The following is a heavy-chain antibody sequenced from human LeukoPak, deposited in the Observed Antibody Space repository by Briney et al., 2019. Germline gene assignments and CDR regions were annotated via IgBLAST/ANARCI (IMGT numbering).Heavy chain of an antibody. J-gene: IGHJ6*02. CDR1: GFTFSSYA. Sequence: GGSLRLSCAASGFTFSSYAMSWVRQAPGKGREWVAAISGSGGSTYYADSVKGRFTISRDNSKNTLYLQMSSLRVDDTAVYYCAKAASSSWPSYYSGMDVWGQGTTVTVSS. CDR2: ISGSGGST. V-gene: IGHV3-23*01. D-gene: IGHD6-13*01. CDR3: AKAASSSWPSYYSGMDV.